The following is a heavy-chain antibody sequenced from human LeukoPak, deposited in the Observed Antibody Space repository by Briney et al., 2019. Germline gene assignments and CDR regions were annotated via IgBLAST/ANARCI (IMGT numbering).Heavy chain of an antibody. CDR2: ISYDGSNK. Sequence: PGGSLRLSCAASGFTFSSYGMHWVRQAPGKGLEWVAVISYDGSNKYYADSVKGRFTISRDNSKNTLYLQMNSLRAEDTAVYYCAKEAAYYDSSGSFDYWGQGTLVTVSS. CDR3: AKEAAYYDSSGSFDY. D-gene: IGHD3-22*01. CDR1: GFTFSSYG. V-gene: IGHV3-30*18. J-gene: IGHJ4*02.